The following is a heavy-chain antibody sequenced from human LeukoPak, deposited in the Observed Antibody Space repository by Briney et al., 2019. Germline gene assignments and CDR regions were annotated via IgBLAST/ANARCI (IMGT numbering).Heavy chain of an antibody. V-gene: IGHV4-31*11. CDR2: IYYSGST. D-gene: IGHD6-19*01. Sequence: PSETLSLTCAVYGGSFSGYYWSWIRQHPGKGLEWIGYIYYSGSTYYNPSLKSRVTISVDTSKNQFSLKLSSVTAADTAVYYCARDLGPAAGYWFDPWGQGTLVTVSS. CDR1: GGSFSGYY. CDR3: ARDLGPAAGYWFDP. J-gene: IGHJ5*02.